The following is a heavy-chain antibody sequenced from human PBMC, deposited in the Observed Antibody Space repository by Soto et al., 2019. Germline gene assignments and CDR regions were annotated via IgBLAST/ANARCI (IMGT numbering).Heavy chain of an antibody. CDR1: GGSISSYY. CDR2: IYYNGNT. Sequence: QVQLQESVPGLVKPSETLSLTCTVSGGSISSYYWSWIRQPPGKALEWIGCIYYNGNTNYNPSLKSRVSILVVTCKHQFFLKLRSVTVADTAVYYCARYRCRSGNCQHLDYWGQGTLVTVS. V-gene: IGHV4-59*01. J-gene: IGHJ4*02. D-gene: IGHD2-15*01. CDR3: ARYRCRSGNCQHLDY.